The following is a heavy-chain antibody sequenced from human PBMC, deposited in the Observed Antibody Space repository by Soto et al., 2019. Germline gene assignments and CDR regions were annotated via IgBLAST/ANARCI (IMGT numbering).Heavy chain of an antibody. J-gene: IGHJ4*02. CDR1: GFTFSSYG. V-gene: IGHV3-23*01. CDR3: AKSELDDK. Sequence: EVQLLESGGRFVQPGGSLRLSCAASGFTFSSYGMSWVRQAPGKGLEWISAISDNGGRTDYADSVKGRFTISRDNAKNTLFLQMNTLTAEDTDVYYCAKSELDDKWGQGTLVTVS. CDR2: ISDNGGRT. D-gene: IGHD3-3*02.